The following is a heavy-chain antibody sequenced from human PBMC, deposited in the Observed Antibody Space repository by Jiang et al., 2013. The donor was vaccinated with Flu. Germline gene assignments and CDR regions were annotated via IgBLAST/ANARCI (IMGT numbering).Heavy chain of an antibody. CDR1: GGTFSSYA. J-gene: IGHJ6*02. Sequence: GAEVKKPGSSVKVSCKASGGTFSSYAISWVRQAPGQGLEWMGGIIPIFGTANYAQKFQGRVTITADESTSTAYMELSSLRSEDTAVYYCARRRTTVTTGYYYYGMDVWGQGTTVTVSS. V-gene: IGHV1-69*01. D-gene: IGHD4-17*01. CDR3: ARRRTTVTTGYYYYGMDV. CDR2: IIPIFGTA.